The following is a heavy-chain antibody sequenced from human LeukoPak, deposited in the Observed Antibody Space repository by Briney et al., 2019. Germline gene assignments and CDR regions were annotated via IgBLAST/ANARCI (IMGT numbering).Heavy chain of an antibody. J-gene: IGHJ4*02. CDR2: ISSSSSYI. CDR1: GFTFSSYS. CDR3: ARGLGLDDSSGYIDY. Sequence: GGSLRLSCAASGFTFSSYSMNWVRQAPGKGLEWVSSISSSSSYIYYADSVKGRFTISRDNAKNSLYLQMNSLRAEDTAVYYCARGLGLDDSSGYIDYWGQGTLVTVSS. V-gene: IGHV3-21*01. D-gene: IGHD3-22*01.